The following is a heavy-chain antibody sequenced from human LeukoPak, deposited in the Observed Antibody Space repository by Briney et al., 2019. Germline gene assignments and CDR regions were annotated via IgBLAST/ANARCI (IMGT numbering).Heavy chain of an antibody. V-gene: IGHV1-18*04. Sequence: AASVKVSCKASGYTFTGYYLHWVRQAPGQGLEWMGWISAYNGNTNYAQKLQGRVTMTTDTSTSTAYMELRSLRSDDTAVYYCARDFYGSGSGSDYWGQGTLVTVSS. CDR2: ISAYNGNT. J-gene: IGHJ4*02. CDR3: ARDFYGSGSGSDY. CDR1: GYTFTGYY. D-gene: IGHD3-10*01.